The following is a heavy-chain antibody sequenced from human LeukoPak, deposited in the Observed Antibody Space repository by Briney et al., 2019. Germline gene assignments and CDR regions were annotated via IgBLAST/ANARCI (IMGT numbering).Heavy chain of an antibody. CDR1: GRSTSSYY. J-gene: IGHJ3*02. CDR2: IYASGST. CDR3: ARESSGWPSDI. D-gene: IGHD6-19*01. V-gene: IGHV4-4*07. Sequence: PSETLSLTCTVSGRSTSSYYWSWIRRPAGKGLEWIGRIYASGSTNYNPSLKSRVTMSVDTPKNQFSLKLTSVTAADTAVYYCARESSGWPSDIWGQGTMVTVSS.